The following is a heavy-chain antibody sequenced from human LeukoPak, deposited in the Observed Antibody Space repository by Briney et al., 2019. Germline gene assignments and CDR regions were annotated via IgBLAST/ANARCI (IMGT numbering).Heavy chain of an antibody. D-gene: IGHD3-16*01. CDR1: GGSISSYY. CDR3: ASSGGMTFDY. V-gene: IGHV4-4*07. CDR2: ISTSGTT. J-gene: IGHJ4*02. Sequence: LETLSLTCTVSGGSISSYYWSWIRQPAGKGLEWIGRISTSGTTNYNPSLKSRVTISVDKSKNQFSLKLIFVTAADTAGYYCASSGGMTFDYWGQGTLATVSS.